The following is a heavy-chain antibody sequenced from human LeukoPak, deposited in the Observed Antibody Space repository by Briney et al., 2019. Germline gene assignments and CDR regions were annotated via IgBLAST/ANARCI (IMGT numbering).Heavy chain of an antibody. Sequence: PGGSLRLSCAASGFTFSSYAMHWVRQAPGKGLEWVAVIPYDGSNKYYADSVKGRFTISRDNSNNTLFVQMNSLRAEDTAVYYCAKSRSGSANWALQIFDNWGQGALVTVSS. CDR2: IPYDGSNK. CDR3: AKSRSGSANWALQIFDN. CDR1: GFTFSSYA. D-gene: IGHD1-1*01. V-gene: IGHV3-30-3*02. J-gene: IGHJ4*02.